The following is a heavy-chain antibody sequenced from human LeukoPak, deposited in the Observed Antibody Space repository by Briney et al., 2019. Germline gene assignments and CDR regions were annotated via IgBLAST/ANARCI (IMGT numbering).Heavy chain of an antibody. V-gene: IGHV4-34*01. CDR1: GGSFSGYY. CDR2: INHSGST. Sequence: SETLSLTCAVYGGSFSGYYWSWIRQPPGKGLEWIGEINHSGSTNYNPSLKSRVTISVDTSKNQFSLKLSSVTAADTAVYYCARWPWSPGWFDPWGQGTLVTVSS. J-gene: IGHJ5*02. D-gene: IGHD1-26*01. CDR3: ARWPWSPGWFDP.